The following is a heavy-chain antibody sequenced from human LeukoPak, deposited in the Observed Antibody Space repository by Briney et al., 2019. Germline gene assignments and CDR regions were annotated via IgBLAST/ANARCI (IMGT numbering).Heavy chain of an antibody. CDR3: ARHGGGIDWLLPNWFDP. CDR2: IYYSGST. V-gene: IGHV4-39*01. CDR1: GGSISSSSYY. Sequence: PSETLSLTCTVSGGSISSSSYYWGWIRQPPGKGLEWIGSIYYSGSTYYNPSLKSRVTISVDTSKNQFSLKLSSVTAADTAVYYCARHGGGIDWLLPNWFDPWGQGTLVTVSS. D-gene: IGHD3-9*01. J-gene: IGHJ5*02.